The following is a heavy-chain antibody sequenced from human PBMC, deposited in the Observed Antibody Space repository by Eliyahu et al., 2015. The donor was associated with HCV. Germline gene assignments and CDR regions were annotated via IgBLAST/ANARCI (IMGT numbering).Heavy chain of an antibody. Sequence: EERLLESGGGLVQPGGSLRLSCVASGFAFGSYAMSWVRQAPGKGLEWVSSLSGAGGAKYYGDSVKGRFTISRDNSKNTLFLQMNNLRAEDTAVYYCAKDVPTRALIDYEHDSETYPYDYWGQGTLVTVSS. D-gene: IGHD4/OR15-4a*01. V-gene: IGHV3-23*01. CDR3: AKDVPTRALIDYEHDSETYPYDY. J-gene: IGHJ4*02. CDR1: GFAFGSYA. CDR2: LSGAGGAK.